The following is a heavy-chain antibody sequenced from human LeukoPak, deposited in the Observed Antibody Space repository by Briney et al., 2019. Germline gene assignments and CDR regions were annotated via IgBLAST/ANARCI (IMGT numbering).Heavy chain of an antibody. CDR3: ARDQHRGAFDI. Sequence: SETLSLTCTVSGGSISTYYWSWIRQPAGKGLEWIGSIYYSGSTYYNPSLKSRVTISVDTSKNQFSLKLSSVTAADTAVYYCARDQHRGAFDIWGQGTMVIVSS. CDR2: IYYSGST. J-gene: IGHJ3*02. V-gene: IGHV4-59*05. D-gene: IGHD5-24*01. CDR1: GGSISTYY.